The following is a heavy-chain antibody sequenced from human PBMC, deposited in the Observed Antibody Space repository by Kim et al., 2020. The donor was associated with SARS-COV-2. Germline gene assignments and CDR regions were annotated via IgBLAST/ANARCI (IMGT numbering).Heavy chain of an antibody. D-gene: IGHD6-19*01. V-gene: IGHV3-21*01. J-gene: IGHJ6*03. Sequence: GGSLRLSCAASGFTFSSYSMNWVRQAPGKGLEWVSSISSSSSYIYYADSVKGRFTISRDNAKNSLYLQMNSLRVEDTAVYYCARDSYSSGPSPYYMDVWGKGTTVTVSS. CDR3: ARDSYSSGPSPYYMDV. CDR2: ISSSSSYI. CDR1: GFTFSSYS.